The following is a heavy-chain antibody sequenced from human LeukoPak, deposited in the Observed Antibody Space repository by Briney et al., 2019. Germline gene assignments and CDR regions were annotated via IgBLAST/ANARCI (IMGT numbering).Heavy chain of an antibody. CDR2: INPNSGGT. V-gene: IGHV1-2*02. D-gene: IGHD6-6*01. CDR3: AKKGIAARPGFDY. CDR1: GYTFTGYY. Sequence: ASVKVSCKASGYTFTGYYMHRVRQAPGQGLEWMGWINPNSGGTNYAQKFQGRVTMTRDTSISTAYMELSRLRSDDTAVYYCAKKGIAARPGFDYWGQGTLVTVSS. J-gene: IGHJ4*02.